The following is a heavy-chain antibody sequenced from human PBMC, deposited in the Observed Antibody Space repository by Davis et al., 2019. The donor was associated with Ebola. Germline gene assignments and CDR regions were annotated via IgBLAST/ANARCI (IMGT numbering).Heavy chain of an antibody. CDR2: INPHNGNT. J-gene: IGHJ5*02. V-gene: IGHV1-18*01. Sequence: AASVKVSCKASGGTFSSYAISWVRQAPGQGLEWMGWINPHNGNTNYAQNVQGRVTMTTDTSTSTAYMEVGSLSSDDTAVYYCARADSRKNWFDPWGQGTLVTVSS. CDR3: ARADSRKNWFDP. CDR1: GGTFSSYA. D-gene: IGHD3-22*01.